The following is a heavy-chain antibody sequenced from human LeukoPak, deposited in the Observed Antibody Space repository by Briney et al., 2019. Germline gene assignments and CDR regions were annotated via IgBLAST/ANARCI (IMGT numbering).Heavy chain of an antibody. CDR2: IGTTSGAI. CDR3: ARFRTWGDKAFDY. Sequence: GGSLRLSCAASGFTFNAFGMNWVRQAPGKGLEWVSYIGTTSGAIYYADSAKGRFTISRDSAKNSLYLQMNSLRAEDTAVYYCARFRTWGDKAFDYWGQGTLVTVSS. J-gene: IGHJ4*02. CDR1: GFTFNAFG. V-gene: IGHV3-48*01. D-gene: IGHD2-21*02.